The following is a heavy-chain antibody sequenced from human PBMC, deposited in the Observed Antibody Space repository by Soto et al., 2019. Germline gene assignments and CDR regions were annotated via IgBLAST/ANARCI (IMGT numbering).Heavy chain of an antibody. CDR3: AKDAIMVSSSYNYFDY. CDR2: ISGSGGAT. J-gene: IGHJ4*02. D-gene: IGHD6-13*01. CDR1: GFFFTTYA. V-gene: IGHV3-23*01. Sequence: EVQLLESGGGLVQPGGSLRLSCATSGFFFTTYAMNWVRQAPGKGLEWVSGISGSGGATSYADSVKGRFTISRDNSKNTVYLQMTSLRADDTAVYYCAKDAIMVSSSYNYFDYWGQGTLVTVSS.